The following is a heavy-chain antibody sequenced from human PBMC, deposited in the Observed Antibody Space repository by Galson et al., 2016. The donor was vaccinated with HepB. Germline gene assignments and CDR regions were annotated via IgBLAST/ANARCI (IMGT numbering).Heavy chain of an antibody. D-gene: IGHD3-9*01. Sequence: LRLSCAASGFSFGSYAMHWVRHTPHRGLEWVAVISYDGSNKYYADSVKGRFTVSRDIFKSTLYLKMNSLTPDDTGLYYCASSIFARPVIDSWGQGTLVTVSS. CDR3: ASSIFARPVIDS. V-gene: IGHV3-30-3*01. CDR2: ISYDGSNK. J-gene: IGHJ4*02. CDR1: GFSFGSYA.